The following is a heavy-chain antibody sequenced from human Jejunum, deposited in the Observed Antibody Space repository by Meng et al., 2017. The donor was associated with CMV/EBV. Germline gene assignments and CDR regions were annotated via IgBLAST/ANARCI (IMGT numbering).Heavy chain of an antibody. J-gene: IGHJ4*02. D-gene: IGHD2-2*01. CDR3: ARKYCGSSNCYPFDY. V-gene: IGHV4-34*01. Sequence: YGGSFIGYYWSWIRQAPGQGLEWIGQINHSGSASYNPSLRRRVTISEDTSKNQFSLRLTSVTAADTAIYYCARKYCGSSNCYPFDYWGQGELVTVSS. CDR2: INHSGSA. CDR1: GGSFIGYY.